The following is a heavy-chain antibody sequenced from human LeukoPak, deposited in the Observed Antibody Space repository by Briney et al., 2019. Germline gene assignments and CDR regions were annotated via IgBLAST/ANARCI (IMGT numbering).Heavy chain of an antibody. D-gene: IGHD4-23*01. CDR3: TTESNGGSDY. CDR2: ISGGGGST. J-gene: IGHJ4*02. Sequence: PGGSLRLSCAASGFTFSSYAMSWVRQAPGKGLEWVSAISGGGGSTYYADSVKGRFTISRDNAKNTLYLQMNSLKTEDTAVYYCTTESNGGSDYWGQGTLVTVSS. V-gene: IGHV3-23*01. CDR1: GFTFSSYA.